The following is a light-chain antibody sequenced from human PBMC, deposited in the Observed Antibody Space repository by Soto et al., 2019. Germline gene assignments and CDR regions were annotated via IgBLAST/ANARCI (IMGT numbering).Light chain of an antibody. CDR3: QQRSNWPLT. CDR1: QSVSNNY. J-gene: IGKJ4*01. CDR2: GAS. V-gene: IGKV3D-20*02. Sequence: EIVLTQSPGTLSLSPGERVTLSCRSSQSVSNNYLAWYQQKPGQAPRLLIYGASNRATGIPDRFSGSGSGTDFTLTISSLEPEDFAVYYCQQRSNWPLTFGGGTKVDIK.